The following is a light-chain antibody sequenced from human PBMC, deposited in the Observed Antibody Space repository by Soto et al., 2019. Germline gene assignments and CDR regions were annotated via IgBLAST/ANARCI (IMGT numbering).Light chain of an antibody. CDR2: AAS. V-gene: IGKV1-39*01. Sequence: DIQMTQSPSSLSASVGDRVTITCRASQSINSYLNWYQQKPGKAPKLLIYAASSLQSGVPSRFSGSGSRTDFTLTISSLQPEDFATYYCQQSYSTPYTFGQGTKLEIK. CDR3: QQSYSTPYT. CDR1: QSINSY. J-gene: IGKJ2*01.